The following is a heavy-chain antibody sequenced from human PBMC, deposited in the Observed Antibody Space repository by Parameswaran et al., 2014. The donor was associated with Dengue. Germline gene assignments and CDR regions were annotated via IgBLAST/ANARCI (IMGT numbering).Heavy chain of an antibody. D-gene: IGHD3-10*01. CDR3: ARTYHDSGSYWGY. CDR2: IKQDGSEK. V-gene: IGHV3-7*01. Sequence: WIRQPPGKGLEWVANIKQDGSEKHNVDSVKGRFTVSRDNAKNSLYLQMNSLTAEDTAVYYCARTYHDSGSYWGYWGQGTLVTVSS. J-gene: IGHJ4*02.